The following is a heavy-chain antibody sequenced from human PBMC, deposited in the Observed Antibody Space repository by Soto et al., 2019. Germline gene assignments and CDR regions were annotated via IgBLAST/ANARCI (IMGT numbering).Heavy chain of an antibody. CDR1: GYTFISHN. V-gene: IGHV1-46*01. Sequence: QVPLVQSGAEVKKPGASVTVSCKTSGYTFISHNMHWVRQAPGQGLEWMGILNTKDAIVDYGQRFKGRVSLTMDTCSRTVYMQMSSLTSEDTAVDFCARGAHNVLTGYSGPTYYVNYWGQGNLVTVSS. J-gene: IGHJ4*02. CDR3: ARGAHNVLTGYSGPTYYVNY. D-gene: IGHD3-9*01. CDR2: LNTKDAIV.